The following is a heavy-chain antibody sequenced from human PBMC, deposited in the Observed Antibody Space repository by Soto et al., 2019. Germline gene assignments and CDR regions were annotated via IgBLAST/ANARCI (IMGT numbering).Heavy chain of an antibody. D-gene: IGHD2-8*01. Sequence: EVQLLESGGGLVQPGGSLRLSCAASGFTFNSYDMSWVRQAPGKGLEWVAGISGGADGAYYADSVKGRFTISRDNSNNTLYLYMNNLRSEDTAIYYCAKEDDTWTNGHFDIWGQAKVVTVSS. CDR3: AKEDDTWTNGHFDI. CDR1: GFTFNSYD. CDR2: ISGGADGA. J-gene: IGHJ3*02. V-gene: IGHV3-23*01.